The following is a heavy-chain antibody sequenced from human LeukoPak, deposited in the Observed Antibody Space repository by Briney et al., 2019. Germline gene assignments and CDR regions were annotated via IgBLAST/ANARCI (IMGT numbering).Heavy chain of an antibody. V-gene: IGHV4-59*12. J-gene: IGHJ6*03. CDR2: IYYSGST. Sequence: SETLSLTCTVSGGSISSYYWSWIRQPPGKGLEWIGYIYYSGSTYYNPSLKSRVTISVDTSKNQFSLKLSSVTAADTAVYYCARDYVQAGDMDVWGKGTTVTVSS. CDR1: GGSISSYY. D-gene: IGHD3-10*02. CDR3: ARDYVQAGDMDV.